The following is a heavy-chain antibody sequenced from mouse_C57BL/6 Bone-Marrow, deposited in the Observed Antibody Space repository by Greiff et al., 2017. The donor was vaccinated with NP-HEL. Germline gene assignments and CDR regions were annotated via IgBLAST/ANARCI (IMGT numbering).Heavy chain of an antibody. CDR2: ISDGGSYT. V-gene: IGHV5-4*01. D-gene: IGHD1-1*01. CDR3: ARATTVVASYYYAMDY. CDR1: GFTFSSYA. Sequence: EVQGVESGGGLVKPGGSLKLSCAASGFTFSSYAMSWVRQTPEKRLEWVATISDGGSYTYYPDNVKGRFTISRDNAKNNLYLQMSHLKSEDTAMYYCARATTVVASYYYAMDYWGQGTSVTVSS. J-gene: IGHJ4*01.